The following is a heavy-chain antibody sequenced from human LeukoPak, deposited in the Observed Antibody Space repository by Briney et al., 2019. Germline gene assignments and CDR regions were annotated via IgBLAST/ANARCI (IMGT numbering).Heavy chain of an antibody. CDR3: ARGVGATTYFDY. Sequence: PGGSLRLSCAASGFTFDDYAMHWVRHAPGKGLEWVSGISWNSGSIGYADSVKGRFTISRDNAKNSLYLQMNSLRAEDTALYYCARGVGATTYFDYWGQGTLVTVSS. CDR1: GFTFDDYA. CDR2: ISWNSGSI. D-gene: IGHD1-26*01. J-gene: IGHJ4*02. V-gene: IGHV3-9*01.